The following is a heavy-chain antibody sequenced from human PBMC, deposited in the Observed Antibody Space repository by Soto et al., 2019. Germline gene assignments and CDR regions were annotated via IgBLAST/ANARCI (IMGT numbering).Heavy chain of an antibody. CDR3: ARAEGTTGTIGWDYYGMDV. CDR1: GGSISNSNYY. J-gene: IGHJ6*02. Sequence: SETLSLTCNVPGGSISNSNYYWGWIRQPTGKGLEWIGYIYYSGNTNYNPSLKSRVTISVDTSKNQFSLKLSSVTAADTAVYYCARAEGTTGTIGWDYYGMDVWGQGTTVTVSS. V-gene: IGHV4-61*05. CDR2: IYYSGNT. D-gene: IGHD1-1*01.